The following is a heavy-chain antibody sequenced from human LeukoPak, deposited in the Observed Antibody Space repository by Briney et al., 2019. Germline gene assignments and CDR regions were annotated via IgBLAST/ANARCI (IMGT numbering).Heavy chain of an antibody. CDR2: IYYSGST. CDR3: ARFHGGNSEDAFDI. D-gene: IGHD4-23*01. J-gene: IGHJ3*02. CDR1: GGSISSGDYY. Sequence: SKTLSLTCTVSGGSISSGDYYWSWIRQPPGKGLEWIGYIYYSGSTYYNPSLKSRVTISVDTSKNQFSLKLSSVTAADTAVYYCARFHGGNSEDAFDIWGQGTMVTVSS. V-gene: IGHV4-30-4*01.